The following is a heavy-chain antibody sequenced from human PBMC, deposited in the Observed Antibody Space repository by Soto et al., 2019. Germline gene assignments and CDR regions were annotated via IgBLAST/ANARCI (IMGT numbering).Heavy chain of an antibody. D-gene: IGHD3-3*01. CDR1: GYTFTSYA. Sequence: QVQLVQSGAEVKKPGASVKVSCKTSGYTFTSYAIHWVRQAPGQRLEWMGWINAGNVDTKYSQQFQGRDTFTRDTSASIAYMLLSSLRSDDTAVYYCARESGRFLESPHYYGLDVWGPGTTVTVSS. J-gene: IGHJ6*02. CDR3: ARESGRFLESPHYYGLDV. CDR2: INAGNVDT. V-gene: IGHV1-3*01.